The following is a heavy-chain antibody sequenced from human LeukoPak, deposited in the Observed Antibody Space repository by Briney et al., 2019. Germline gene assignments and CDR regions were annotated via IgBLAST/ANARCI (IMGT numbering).Heavy chain of an antibody. V-gene: IGHV1-2*02. CDR1: GYTFTGYY. CDR3: AHVIAVAGTTTDAFDI. D-gene: IGHD6-19*01. J-gene: IGHJ3*02. Sequence: ASVKVSCKASGYTFTGYYMHWVRQAPGQGLEWMGWINPNSGGTNYAQKFQGRVTMTRDTSISTAYMELSRLRSDDTAVYYCAHVIAVAGTTTDAFDIWGQGIMVTVSS. CDR2: INPNSGGT.